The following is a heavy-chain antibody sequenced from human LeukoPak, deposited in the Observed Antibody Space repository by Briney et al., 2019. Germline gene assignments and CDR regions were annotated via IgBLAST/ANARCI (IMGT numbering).Heavy chain of an antibody. CDR3: AKTAAILCGGDCYYDY. D-gene: IGHD2-21*02. J-gene: IGHJ4*02. CDR1: GFTFSSYA. Sequence: GGSLRLSCAASGFTFSSYAMSWVRQAPGKGLEWVSAISGSGGSTYYADSVKGRFTIPRDNSKNTLYLQMNSLRAEDTAVYYCAKTAAILCGGDCYYDYWGQGTLVTVSS. CDR2: ISGSGGST. V-gene: IGHV3-23*01.